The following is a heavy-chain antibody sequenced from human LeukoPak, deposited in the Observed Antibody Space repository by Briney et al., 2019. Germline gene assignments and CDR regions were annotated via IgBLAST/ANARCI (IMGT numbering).Heavy chain of an antibody. CDR3: AREGPLYSSGWGYAFDI. CDR2: IYTGGST. J-gene: IGHJ3*02. Sequence: SETLSLTCTVSGGSISTYYWSWIRQPAGKGLEWIGRIYTGGSTNYNPSLESRVTISVDTSKNQFSLKLSSVTAADTAVYYCAREGPLYSSGWGYAFDIWGQGTMVTVSS. CDR1: GGSISTYY. D-gene: IGHD6-19*01. V-gene: IGHV4-4*07.